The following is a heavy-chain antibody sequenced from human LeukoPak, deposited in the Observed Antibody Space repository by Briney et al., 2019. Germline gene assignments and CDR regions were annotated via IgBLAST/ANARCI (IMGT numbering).Heavy chain of an antibody. CDR1: GGTFSSYA. CDR3: ARLTYCSSTRCSLWFDY. D-gene: IGHD2-2*01. J-gene: IGHJ4*02. CDR2: IIPIFGTA. V-gene: IGHV1-69*05. Sequence: SVRASCKASGGTFSSYAISWVRQAPGQGLEGMGGIIPIFGTANYAQKFQGRVTITTDESTSTAYMELSSLRSEDTAVYYCARLTYCSSTRCSLWFDYWGQGTLVTVSS.